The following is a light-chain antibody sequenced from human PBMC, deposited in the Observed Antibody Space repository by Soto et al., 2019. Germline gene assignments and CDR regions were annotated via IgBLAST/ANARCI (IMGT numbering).Light chain of an antibody. Sequence: QSALTQPASVSGSPGQTITISCTGTSSDVGGYNYVSWYQQHPGKAPKLMIYDVSSRPSGVSNRFSGSKSDNTASLTISGLQAEDEADYYCSSYTSSNIYVLLGGGTKLTVL. CDR2: DVS. CDR3: SSYTSSNIYVL. J-gene: IGLJ3*02. V-gene: IGLV2-14*01. CDR1: SSDVGGYNY.